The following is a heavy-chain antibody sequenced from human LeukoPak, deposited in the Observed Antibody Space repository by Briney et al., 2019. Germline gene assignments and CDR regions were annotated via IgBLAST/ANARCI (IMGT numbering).Heavy chain of an antibody. CDR1: GFTFDDYA. J-gene: IGHJ3*02. V-gene: IGHV3-23*01. CDR2: ISGSGGST. Sequence: GGSLRLSCAASGFTFDDYAMHWVRQAPGKGLEWVSAISGSGGSTYYADSVKGRFTISRDNSKNTLYLQMNSLRAEDTAVYYCAKDRRPSRGDAFDIWGQGTMVTVSS. CDR3: AKDRRPSRGDAFDI. D-gene: IGHD3-10*01.